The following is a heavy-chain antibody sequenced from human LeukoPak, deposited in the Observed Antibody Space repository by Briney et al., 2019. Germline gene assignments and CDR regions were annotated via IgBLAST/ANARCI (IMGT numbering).Heavy chain of an antibody. CDR3: AKLTTS. Sequence: GGSLRLSCATSGFTFSGYDMHWVRQAPGKGLEWVAVTVGGGDGTYYADSVKGRFTISRDNSNNTLYLQMNSLRAEDTAVYYCAKLTTSWGQGTLVTVSS. J-gene: IGHJ4*02. V-gene: IGHV3-23*01. CDR2: TVGGGDGT. D-gene: IGHD4-11*01. CDR1: GFTFSGYD.